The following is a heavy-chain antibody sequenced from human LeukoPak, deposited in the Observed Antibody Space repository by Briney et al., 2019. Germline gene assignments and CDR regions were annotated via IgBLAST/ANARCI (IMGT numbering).Heavy chain of an antibody. Sequence: GASVKVSCKASGYTFTSYDINWVRQATGQGLEWMGWMNPNSGTTGYAQKFQGRVTMTRDTSISTAYMELSSLRSEDTAMYYCARKPTTTVTLADYWGQGTLVTVSS. V-gene: IGHV1-8*01. D-gene: IGHD4-17*01. CDR1: GYTFTSYD. CDR3: ARKPTTTVTLADY. J-gene: IGHJ4*02. CDR2: MNPNSGTT.